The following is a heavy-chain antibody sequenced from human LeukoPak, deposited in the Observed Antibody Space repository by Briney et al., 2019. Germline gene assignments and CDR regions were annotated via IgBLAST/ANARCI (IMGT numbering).Heavy chain of an antibody. Sequence: PGGSLRLSCAASGFTFSSCWMSWVRQAPGKGLEWVAIIKQDGSEKHYVDSVKGRFTISRDNAKNSLYLQMNSLRAEDTAVYYCARDKIVGATHFDYWGQGTLVTVSS. CDR3: ARDKIVGATHFDY. CDR2: IKQDGSEK. V-gene: IGHV3-7*01. D-gene: IGHD1-26*01. J-gene: IGHJ4*02. CDR1: GFTFSSCW.